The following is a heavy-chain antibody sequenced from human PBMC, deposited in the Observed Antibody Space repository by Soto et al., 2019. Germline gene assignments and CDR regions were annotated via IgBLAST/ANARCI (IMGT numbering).Heavy chain of an antibody. Sequence: SETLSLTCTVSGGSISSSSYYWGWIRQPPGKGLEWIGSIYYSGSTYYNPSLKSRVTISVDTSKNQFSLKLSSVTAADTAVYYCAASSITIFGVVIIRYNWFDPWGQGTLVTVSS. V-gene: IGHV4-39*01. CDR2: IYYSGST. J-gene: IGHJ5*02. CDR1: GGSISSSSYY. D-gene: IGHD3-3*01. CDR3: AASSITIFGVVIIRYNWFDP.